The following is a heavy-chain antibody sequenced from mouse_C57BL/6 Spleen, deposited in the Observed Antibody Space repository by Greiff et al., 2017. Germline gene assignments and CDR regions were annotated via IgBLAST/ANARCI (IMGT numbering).Heavy chain of an antibody. CDR2: IDPENGDT. CDR1: GFNIKDDY. J-gene: IGHJ3*01. V-gene: IGHV14-4*01. D-gene: IGHD3-2*02. Sequence: VQLQQSGAELVRPGASVKLSCTASGFNIKDDYMHWVKQRPEQGLEWIGWIDPENGDTEYASKFQGKATITADTSSNTAYLQLSSLTSEDTAVYYCTTRQLRLLFAYWGQGTLVTVSA. CDR3: TTRQLRLLFAY.